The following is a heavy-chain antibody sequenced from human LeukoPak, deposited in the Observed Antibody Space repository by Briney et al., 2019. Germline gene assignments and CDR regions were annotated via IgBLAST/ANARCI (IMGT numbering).Heavy chain of an antibody. Sequence: GASVKVSCKASGYTFTTYGISWVRQAPGQGLEWMGWISGYNGDTNYAQKLQGRVTMTTDTSTSTAYMELRSLRSDDTAVYYCARAGATVTSHFDSWGQGTLVTVSS. D-gene: IGHD4-17*01. V-gene: IGHV1-18*01. CDR3: ARAGATVTSHFDS. CDR2: ISGYNGDT. J-gene: IGHJ4*02. CDR1: GYTFTTYG.